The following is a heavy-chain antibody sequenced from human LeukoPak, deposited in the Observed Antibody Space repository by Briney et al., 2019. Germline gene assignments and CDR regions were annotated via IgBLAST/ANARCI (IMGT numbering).Heavy chain of an antibody. V-gene: IGHV3-21*01. CDR1: GFTFSSYS. J-gene: IGHJ4*02. CDR2: ISSSSSYI. Sequence: GGSLRLSCAASGFTFSSYSMNWVRQAPGKGLEWVSSISSSSSYIYYADSVKGRFTISRDNAKNSLYLQMNSLRAEDTAVYYCARGAYSGSWEADFDYWGQGTLVTVSS. CDR3: ARGAYSGSWEADFDY. D-gene: IGHD6-13*01.